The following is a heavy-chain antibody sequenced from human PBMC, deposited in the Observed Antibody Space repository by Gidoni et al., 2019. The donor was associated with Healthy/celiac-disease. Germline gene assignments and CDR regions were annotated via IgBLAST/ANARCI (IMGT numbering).Heavy chain of an antibody. CDR1: GGTFSSYA. CDR2: IIPSFGTA. J-gene: IGHJ5*02. CDR3: ARVTHDGSGSYYPGGA. V-gene: IGHV1-69*01. D-gene: IGHD3-10*01. Sequence: QVQLVQSGAEVKKPGSSVKVSCKASGGTFSSYAISWVRQAPGQGLEWMGGIIPSFGTANYAQKFQGRVTITADESTSTAYMELSSLRSEDTAVYYCARVTHDGSGSYYPGGAWGQGTLVTVSS.